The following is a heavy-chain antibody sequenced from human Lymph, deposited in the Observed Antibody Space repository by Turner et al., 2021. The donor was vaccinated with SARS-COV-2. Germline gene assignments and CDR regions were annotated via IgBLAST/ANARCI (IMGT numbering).Heavy chain of an antibody. CDR1: GFTFDDYA. CDR3: AKDPGYCSGGSCYSRTYFDF. V-gene: IGHV3-43*02. Sequence: GESGGGVVQPGGSLRLSCAASGFTFDDYAMHWVRQAPGKGLEWVSLISGDGGGTYCADSVKGRFTISRDNSKNSLSLQMNSLRAEDTALYYCAKDPGYCSGGSCYSRTYFDFWGQGTLVTVSA. D-gene: IGHD2-15*01. J-gene: IGHJ4*02. CDR2: ISGDGGGT.